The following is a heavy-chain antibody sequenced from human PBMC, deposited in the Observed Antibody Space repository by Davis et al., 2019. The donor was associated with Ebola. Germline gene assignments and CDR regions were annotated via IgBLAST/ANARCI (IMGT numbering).Heavy chain of an antibody. D-gene: IGHD3-10*02. J-gene: IGHJ5*02. V-gene: IGHV4-59*12. CDR2: IYYNGNT. CDR3: ARARYYYGRGRLDP. CDR1: GGSFSGYY. Sequence: ETLSLTCTIYGGSFSGYYWSWIRQPPGKGLEWIGYIYYNGNTHYNPSLASRVTLSVDASKNQFSLSLSSVTAADTAVYYCARARYYYGRGRLDPWGQGTLVTVSS.